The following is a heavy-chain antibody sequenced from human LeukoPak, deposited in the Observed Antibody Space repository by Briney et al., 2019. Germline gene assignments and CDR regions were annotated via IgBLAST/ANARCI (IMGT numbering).Heavy chain of an antibody. Sequence: ASVKVSCKVTGYTLTEISMHWVRQAPGKGLEGRAGFDPEDGETMYAQKIQGRVTMTEDTSTATFYMELSSLTSDDTAVYYCATAHYFASGTYYNGVWFDPWGQGTLVTVSS. V-gene: IGHV1-24*01. J-gene: IGHJ5*02. D-gene: IGHD3-10*01. CDR3: ATAHYFASGTYYNGVWFDP. CDR1: GYTLTEIS. CDR2: FDPEDGET.